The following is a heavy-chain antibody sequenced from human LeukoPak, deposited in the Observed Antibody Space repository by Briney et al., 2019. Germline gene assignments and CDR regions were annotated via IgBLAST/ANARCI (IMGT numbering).Heavy chain of an antibody. CDR3: AGPTSSGWPSYYYYYGMDV. V-gene: IGHV1-18*01. CDR1: GYTFTSYG. CDR2: ISAYNGNT. Sequence: ASVKVSCKASGYTFTSYGISWVRQAPGQGLEWMGWISAYNGNTNYAQKLRGRVTMTTDTSTSTAYMELRSLRSDDTAVYYCAGPTSSGWPSYYYYYGMDVWGQGTTVTVSS. J-gene: IGHJ6*02. D-gene: IGHD6-19*01.